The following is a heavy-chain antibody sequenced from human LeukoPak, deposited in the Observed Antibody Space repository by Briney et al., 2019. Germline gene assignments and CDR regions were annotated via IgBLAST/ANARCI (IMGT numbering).Heavy chain of an antibody. CDR2: LYYMRGA. D-gene: IGHD5/OR15-5a*01. J-gene: IGHJ3*02. Sequence: SETLSLTCTVSGGSISGYYWSWSRQPPGKGVEWIGNLYYMRGAWYKSSLKSRVTTSVDTSRNEFSLKLSSVTAADTAVYYCARRLRLKNPGGDAFDIWGQGTVVTVSS. V-gene: IGHV4-59*01. CDR3: ARRLRLKNPGGDAFDI. CDR1: GGSISGYY.